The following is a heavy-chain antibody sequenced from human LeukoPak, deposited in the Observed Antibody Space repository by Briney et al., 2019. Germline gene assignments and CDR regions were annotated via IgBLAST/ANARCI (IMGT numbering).Heavy chain of an antibody. CDR2: INHSGST. CDR1: GGSFSGYY. Sequence: SETLSLTCAVYGGSFSGYYWSWIRQPPGKGLEWIGEINHSGSTNYNPSLKSRVTISVDPSKSQFSLRLSSVTAADTAVYYCARLGFSNSGGYLAPSDYWGQGTLVTVSS. D-gene: IGHD1-26*01. CDR3: ARLGFSNSGGYLAPSDY. V-gene: IGHV4-34*01. J-gene: IGHJ4*02.